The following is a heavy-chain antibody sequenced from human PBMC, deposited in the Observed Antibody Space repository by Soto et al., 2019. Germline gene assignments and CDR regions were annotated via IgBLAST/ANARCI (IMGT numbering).Heavy chain of an antibody. J-gene: IGHJ6*02. CDR1: GGSISSGGYY. V-gene: IGHV4-31*03. CDR3: QALGYYYYGMDV. CDR2: IYYSGST. D-gene: IGHD3-3*02. Sequence: SETLSLTCTVSGGSISSGGYYWSWIRQHPGKGLEWIGYIYYSGSTYYNPSLKSRVTISVDTPKNQFSLKLSSVTAADTAVYYCQALGYYYYGMDVWGQGTTVTVSS.